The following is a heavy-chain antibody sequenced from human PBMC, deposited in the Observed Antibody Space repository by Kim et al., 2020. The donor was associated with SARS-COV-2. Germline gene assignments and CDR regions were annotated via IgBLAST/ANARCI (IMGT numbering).Heavy chain of an antibody. J-gene: IGHJ4*02. CDR3: ANGYSGYDSGFDY. Sequence: YADAGKGRFTIYWDNSKTTLYLQMNRLSAEDTAVYYCANGYSGYDSGFDYWGQGTLVTVSS. V-gene: IGHV3-23*01. D-gene: IGHD5-12*01.